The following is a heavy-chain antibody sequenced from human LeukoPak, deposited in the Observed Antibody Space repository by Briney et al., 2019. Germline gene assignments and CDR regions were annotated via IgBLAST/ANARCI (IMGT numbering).Heavy chain of an antibody. V-gene: IGHV3-7*01. J-gene: IGHJ3*02. CDR1: GFTFSSYW. CDR2: IKQDGSEK. CDR3: ARINSGRHLGDAFDI. Sequence: GGSLRLSCAASGFTFSSYWMSWVRQAPGKGLEWVANIKQDGSEKYYVDSVKGRFTISRDNAKNSLFLQMNSLRAEDTAVYYCARINSGRHLGDAFDIWGQGTTVTVSS. D-gene: IGHD1-26*01.